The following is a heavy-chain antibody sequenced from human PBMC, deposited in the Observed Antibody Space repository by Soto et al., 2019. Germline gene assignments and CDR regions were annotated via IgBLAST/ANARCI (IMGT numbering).Heavy chain of an antibody. CDR3: ARDRQRGYYYGMDV. CDR1: GGSISSGGYY. D-gene: IGHD6-25*01. V-gene: IGHV4-31*03. Sequence: SETLSLTCTVSGGSISSGGYYWSWIRQHPGKGLEWIVYIYYSGSTYYNPSLKSRVTISVDTSKNQFSLNLNSVTAADTAVYYCARDRQRGYYYGMDVWGQGTTGTVSS. CDR2: IYYSGST. J-gene: IGHJ6*02.